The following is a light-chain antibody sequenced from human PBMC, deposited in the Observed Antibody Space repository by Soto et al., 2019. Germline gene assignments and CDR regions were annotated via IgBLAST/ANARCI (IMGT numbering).Light chain of an antibody. V-gene: IGLV2-14*03. CDR3: GLITRSNSVI. CDR1: SSDIGAYAY. J-gene: IGLJ2*01. Sequence: QSVLTQPASVSGSPGQSIAISCTGTSSDIGAYAYVSWYQQHPGKIPKLIVFDVNYRPSGVSSRFSGSKSGNTASLTISGLQAGDEADHYCGLITRSNSVIFGGGTKVTVL. CDR2: DVN.